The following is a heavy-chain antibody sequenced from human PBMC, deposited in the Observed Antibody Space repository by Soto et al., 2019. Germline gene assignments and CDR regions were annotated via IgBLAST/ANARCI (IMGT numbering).Heavy chain of an antibody. CDR1: VFIFSSYS. CDR2: ISRSRSYI. V-gene: IGHV3-21*01. D-gene: IGHD1-1*01. J-gene: IGHJ4*02. Sequence: GGSLRVACASSVFIFSSYSMTWVRQAPGKGLEWVSHISRSRSYIYYADSVKGRFTMSRDNAKNSLYLQMNSLRAEDTAVYYCARSARDFSNFRWGQGTLVTVSS. CDR3: ARSARDFSNFR.